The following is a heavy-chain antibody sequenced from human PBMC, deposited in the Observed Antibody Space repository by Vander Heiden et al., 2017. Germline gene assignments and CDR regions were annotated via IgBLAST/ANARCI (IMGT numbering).Heavy chain of an antibody. CDR2: ISSSSSNI. Sequence: EAQLVESGGGLVKPGGSLRLSCEATGFPFSPYNMNWVRQAPGRGLEWVSSISSSSSNIYYADSVKGRFTISRDNVRSSLYLQMTSLRAEDTAVYYCASPLSGYDVEAFDLWGQGTMVTVSS. D-gene: IGHD5-12*01. V-gene: IGHV3-21*02. J-gene: IGHJ3*01. CDR3: ASPLSGYDVEAFDL. CDR1: GFPFSPYN.